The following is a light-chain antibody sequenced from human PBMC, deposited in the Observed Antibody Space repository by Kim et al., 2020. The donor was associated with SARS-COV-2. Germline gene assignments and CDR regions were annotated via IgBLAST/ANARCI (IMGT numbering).Light chain of an antibody. CDR2: EDN. CDR3: QSYDSSNQV. CDR1: SGSIASNY. Sequence: GKTVTISSTRSSGSIASNYVQWYQQRPGSSPTTVFYEDNQRPSGVPDRFSGSIDSSSNSASLTISGLKTEDEADYYCQSYDSSNQVFGGGTKLTVL. J-gene: IGLJ3*02. V-gene: IGLV6-57*01.